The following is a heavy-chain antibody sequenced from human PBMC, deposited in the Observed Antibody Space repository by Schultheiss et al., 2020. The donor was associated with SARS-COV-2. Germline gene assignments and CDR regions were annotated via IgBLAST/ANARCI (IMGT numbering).Heavy chain of an antibody. CDR1: GGSISSGGYY. V-gene: IGHV4-39*07. CDR2: IYYSGST. Sequence: SETLSLTCTVSGGSISSGGYYWSWIRQHPGKGLEWIGSIYYSGSTYYNPSLKSRVTISVDKSKNQFSLKLSSVTAADTAVYYCARDGSLSYDSSGYSGYWGQGTLVTVSS. CDR3: ARDGSLSYDSSGYSGY. D-gene: IGHD3-22*01. J-gene: IGHJ4*02.